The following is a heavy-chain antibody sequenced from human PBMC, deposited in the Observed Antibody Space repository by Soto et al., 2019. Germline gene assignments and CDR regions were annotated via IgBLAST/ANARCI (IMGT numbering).Heavy chain of an antibody. CDR2: INHSGST. D-gene: IGHD1-1*01. CDR1: GGSFSGYY. V-gene: IGHV4-34*03. J-gene: IGHJ4*02. CDR3: VAGGTRWLQSPFDS. Sequence: PSETLSLTCAVYGGSFSGYYWTWIRQPPGTGLEWIGEINHSGSTNYNPSLKSRVTISVDTSKNQFSLKLTSVTAADTAVYYCVAGGTRWLQSPFDSWGQGTLVTAPQ.